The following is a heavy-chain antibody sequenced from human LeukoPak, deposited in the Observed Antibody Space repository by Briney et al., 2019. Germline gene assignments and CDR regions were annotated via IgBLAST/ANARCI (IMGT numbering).Heavy chain of an antibody. CDR1: GFTFSSYW. CDR2: INSDGSST. V-gene: IGHV3-74*01. Sequence: GGSLRLSCAASGFTFSSYWMHWVRQGPGKGLVWVSRINSDGSSTSYADSVKGRFTISRDNAKNTLFLQMKSLRAEDTAVYFCAKRGVVIRVILVGFHKEAYYFDSWGQGALVTVSS. D-gene: IGHD3-22*01. J-gene: IGHJ4*02. CDR3: AKRGVVIRVILVGFHKEAYYFDS.